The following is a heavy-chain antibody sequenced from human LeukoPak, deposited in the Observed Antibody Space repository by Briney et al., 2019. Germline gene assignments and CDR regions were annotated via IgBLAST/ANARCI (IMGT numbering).Heavy chain of an antibody. CDR3: ARGADYYDSSGPPEV. V-gene: IGHV1-69*05. CDR2: IIPIFGTA. Sequence: SVKVSCKASGGTFSSYAISWVRQAPGQGLEWMGRIIPIFGTANYAQKFQGRVTITTDESTSTAYMELSGLRSEDTAVYYCARGADYYDSSGPPEVWGQGTMVTVSS. D-gene: IGHD3-22*01. CDR1: GGTFSSYA. J-gene: IGHJ3*01.